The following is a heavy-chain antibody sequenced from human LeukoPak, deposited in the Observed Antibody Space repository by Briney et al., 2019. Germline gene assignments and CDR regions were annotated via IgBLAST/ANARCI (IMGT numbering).Heavy chain of an antibody. Sequence: PSETLSLTCTVSGGSISSSSYYWGWIRQPPGKGLEWIGSIYYSGSTYYNPSLKSRVTISVDTSKNQFSLKLSSVTAADTAVYYCARHFSSSSWYSYYYYMDVWGKGTTVTISS. D-gene: IGHD6-13*01. CDR2: IYYSGST. V-gene: IGHV4-39*01. CDR3: ARHFSSSSWYSYYYYMDV. CDR1: GGSISSSSYY. J-gene: IGHJ6*03.